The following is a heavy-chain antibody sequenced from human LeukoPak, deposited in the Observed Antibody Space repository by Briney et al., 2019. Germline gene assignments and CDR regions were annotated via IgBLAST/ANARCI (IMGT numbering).Heavy chain of an antibody. J-gene: IGHJ5*02. Sequence: ASVKVSCKASGYTFTGYYMHWVRQAPGQGLEWMGWINPNSGGTNYAQKFQGRVTMTRDTSISTAYMKLSRLRSDDTAVYYCARSASEAAAGEDWFDPWGQGTLVTVSS. D-gene: IGHD6-13*01. CDR3: ARSASEAAAGEDWFDP. V-gene: IGHV1-2*02. CDR2: INPNSGGT. CDR1: GYTFTGYY.